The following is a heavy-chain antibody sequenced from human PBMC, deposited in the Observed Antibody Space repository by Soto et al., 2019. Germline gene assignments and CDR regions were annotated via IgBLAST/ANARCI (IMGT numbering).Heavy chain of an antibody. D-gene: IGHD6-6*01. CDR2: ISSNGGST. CDR3: ARDSMAARLGAFDI. CDR1: GFTFSSYA. J-gene: IGHJ3*02. V-gene: IGHV3-64*01. Sequence: GGSLRLSCAASGFTFSSYAMHWVRQAPGKGLEYVSAISSNGGSTYYANSVKGRFTISRDNSKNTLYLQMGSLRAEDMAVYYCARDSMAARLGAFDIWGQGTMVTVSS.